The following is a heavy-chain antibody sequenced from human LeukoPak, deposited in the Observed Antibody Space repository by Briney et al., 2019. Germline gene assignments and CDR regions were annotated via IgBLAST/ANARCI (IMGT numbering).Heavy chain of an antibody. J-gene: IGHJ4*02. CDR1: GFTFSSYW. CDR3: ASRAWFGELYIDY. D-gene: IGHD3-10*01. V-gene: IGHV3-74*01. CDR2: INSDGSST. Sequence: GGSLRLSCAASGFTFSSYWMHWVRQAPGKGLVWVSRINSDGSSTSYADSVKGRFTISRDNAKNTLYLQTNSLRAEDTAVYYCASRAWFGELYIDYWGQGTLVTVSS.